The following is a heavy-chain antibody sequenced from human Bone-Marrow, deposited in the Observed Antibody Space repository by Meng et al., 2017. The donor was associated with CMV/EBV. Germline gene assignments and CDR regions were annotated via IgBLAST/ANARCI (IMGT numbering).Heavy chain of an antibody. J-gene: IGHJ6*02. Sequence: SETLSLTCAVSGGSISSSNWWSWVRQPPGKGLEWIGEIYHSGSTNYNPSRKSRVTISVDKSKNQFSLKLSSVTAADTAVYYCARDKIVVVPAASIYYYYGMEVWGQGTMVTVSS. CDR3: ARDKIVVVPAASIYYYYGMEV. D-gene: IGHD2-2*01. CDR1: GGSISSSNW. CDR2: IYHSGST. V-gene: IGHV4-4*02.